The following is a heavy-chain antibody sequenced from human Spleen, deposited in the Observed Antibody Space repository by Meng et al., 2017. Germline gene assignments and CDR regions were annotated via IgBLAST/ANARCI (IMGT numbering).Heavy chain of an antibody. CDR1: RYAFTSHY. CDR2: INGVFGTT. CDR3: ARKAGNCISTTCYSLDY. J-gene: IGHJ4*02. Sequence: SVKVSCKASRYAFTSHYIHWVRQAPGQGLEWMGGINGVFGTTNYAQKFQDRVTITSDESTSTVYMELTRLTSEDTAVYFCARKAGNCISTTCYSLDYWGQGTLVTVSS. D-gene: IGHD2-2*01. V-gene: IGHV1-69*13.